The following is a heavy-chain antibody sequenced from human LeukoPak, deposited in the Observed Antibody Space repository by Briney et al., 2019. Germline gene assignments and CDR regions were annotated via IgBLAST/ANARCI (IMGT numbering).Heavy chain of an antibody. J-gene: IGHJ6*03. Sequence: TSVKVSCKASGGTFSSYAISWVRQAPGQGLEWMGGIIPIFGTANYAQKFQGRVTITTDKSTSTAYMELSSLRSEDTAVYYCARARDSYNYHYYYMDVWGKGTTVTVSS. D-gene: IGHD5-24*01. CDR3: ARARDSYNYHYYYMDV. CDR2: IIPIFGTA. CDR1: GGTFSSYA. V-gene: IGHV1-69*05.